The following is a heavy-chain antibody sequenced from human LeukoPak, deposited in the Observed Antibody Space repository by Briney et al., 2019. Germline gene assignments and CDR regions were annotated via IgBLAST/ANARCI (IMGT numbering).Heavy chain of an antibody. D-gene: IGHD6-6*01. CDR1: GGFFSGYY. Sequence: SETLSLTCAVYGGFFSGYYWSWIRQPPGKGLEWIGEINHSGSTNYNPSLKSRVTISVDTSKNQFSLKLSSVTAADTAVYYCARPEYSSSLGYWGQGTLVTVSS. V-gene: IGHV4-34*01. CDR3: ARPEYSSSLGY. J-gene: IGHJ4*02. CDR2: INHSGST.